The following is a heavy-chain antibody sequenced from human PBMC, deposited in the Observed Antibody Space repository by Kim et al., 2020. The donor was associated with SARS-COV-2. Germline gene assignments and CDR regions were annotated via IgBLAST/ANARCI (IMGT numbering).Heavy chain of an antibody. CDR1: GFTFSSYA. CDR2: ISGSGGST. J-gene: IGHJ4*02. V-gene: IGHV3-23*01. Sequence: GGSLRLSCAASGFTFSSYAMSWVRQAPGKGLEWVSAISGSGGSTYYADSVKGRFTISRDNSKNTLYLQMNSLRAEDTAVYYCAKDQYYDFWSGYYWYYWGQGTLVTVSS. D-gene: IGHD3-3*01. CDR3: AKDQYYDFWSGYYWYY.